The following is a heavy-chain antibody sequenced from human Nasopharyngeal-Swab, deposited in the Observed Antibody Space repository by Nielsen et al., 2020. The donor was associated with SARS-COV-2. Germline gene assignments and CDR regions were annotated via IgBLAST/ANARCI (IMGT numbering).Heavy chain of an antibody. J-gene: IGHJ6*03. CDR1: GYSFSAYW. V-gene: IGHV5-51*01. CDR3: ARLRFNWLLGCYYYYMDV. Sequence: GASLKISCRGSGYSFSAYWIAWVRQMPGKGLEWMGVIYPGDSDTRYSPSFQGRVTISAAQAINTAYLQWDSLQASDTAIYYCARLRFNWLLGCYYYYMDVWGTGTTVTVSS. D-gene: IGHD3-9*01. CDR2: IYPGDSDT.